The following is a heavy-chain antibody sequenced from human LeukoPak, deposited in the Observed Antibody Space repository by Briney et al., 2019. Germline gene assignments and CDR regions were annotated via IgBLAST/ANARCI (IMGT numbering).Heavy chain of an antibody. D-gene: IGHD6-13*01. V-gene: IGHV1-69-2*01. J-gene: IGHJ4*02. CDR2: VDPEDGET. CDR1: GYTFTDYY. CDR3: ATDPEQLVLGY. Sequence: ASVKVSCKVSGYTFTDYYMHWVQQAPGKGLEWMGLVDPEDGETIYAEKFQGRVTITADTSTDTAYMELSSLRSEDTAVYYCATDPEQLVLGYWGQGTLVTVSP.